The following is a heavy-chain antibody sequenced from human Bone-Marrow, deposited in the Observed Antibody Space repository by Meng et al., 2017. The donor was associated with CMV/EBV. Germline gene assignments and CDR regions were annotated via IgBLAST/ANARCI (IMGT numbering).Heavy chain of an antibody. CDR2: IRYDGSNK. CDR3: AKDRDEYYYDSSGYSN. J-gene: IGHJ4*02. CDR1: GFTFSSYG. V-gene: IGHV3-30*02. D-gene: IGHD3-22*01. Sequence: GESLKISCAASGFTFSSYGMHWVRQAPGKGLEWVAFIRYDGSNKYYADSVKGRFTISRDNSKNTLYLQMNSLRAEDTAVYYCAKDRDEYYYDSSGYSNWGQGTRVTVSS.